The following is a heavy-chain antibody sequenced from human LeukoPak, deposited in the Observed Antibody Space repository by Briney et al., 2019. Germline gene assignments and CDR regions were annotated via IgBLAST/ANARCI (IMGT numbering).Heavy chain of an antibody. D-gene: IGHD6-19*01. CDR3: ARAGYSSGWFGN. Sequence: KTSETLSLTCTVSGGSISSYYWSWIRQPPGKGLEWIGYIYYSGSTNYNPSLKSRVTISVDTSKNQFSLQLSSVTAADTAVYYCARAGYSSGWFGNWGQGTLVTVSS. V-gene: IGHV4-59*01. J-gene: IGHJ4*02. CDR2: IYYSGST. CDR1: GGSISSYY.